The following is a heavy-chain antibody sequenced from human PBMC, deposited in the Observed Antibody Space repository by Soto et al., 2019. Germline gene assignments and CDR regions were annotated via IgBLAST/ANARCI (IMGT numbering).Heavy chain of an antibody. CDR3: ARGKIRMDY. D-gene: IGHD2-15*01. CDR1: GFTFSSYG. Sequence: QVQLVESGGGVVQPGRSLRLSCAASGFTFSSYGMHWVRQAPGKGLEWVAVIWYDGSNKYYADSVKGRFTISRDNAKNTLYLPRNSLRAEDTAVYYCARGKIRMDYWGQGTLVTVSS. J-gene: IGHJ4*02. CDR2: IWYDGSNK. V-gene: IGHV3-33*01.